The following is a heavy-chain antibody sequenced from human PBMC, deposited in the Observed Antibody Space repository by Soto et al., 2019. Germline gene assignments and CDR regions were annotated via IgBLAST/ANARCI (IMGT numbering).Heavy chain of an antibody. J-gene: IGHJ4*02. V-gene: IGHV4-4*02. CDR3: ARKNWNDTPRHVFDY. D-gene: IGHD1-1*01. CDR2: IYHSGST. CDR1: GGSISSSNW. Sequence: SETLSLTCAVSGGSISSSNWWSWVRQPPGKGLEWIGEIYHSGSTNYNPSLKSRVTISVDKSKNQFSLKLSSVTAADTAVYYCARKNWNDTPRHVFDYWGQGTLVTVSS.